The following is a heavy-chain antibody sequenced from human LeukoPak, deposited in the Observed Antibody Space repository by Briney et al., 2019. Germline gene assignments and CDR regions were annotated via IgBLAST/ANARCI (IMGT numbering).Heavy chain of an antibody. D-gene: IGHD3-22*01. CDR1: GFTFSSYS. CDR3: ARYYYDSSGYYYPFDY. CDR2: ISSSSSYI. J-gene: IGHJ4*02. Sequence: GGSLRLSCAASGFTFSSYSMDWVRQAPGKGLEWVSSISSSSSYIYYADSVKGRFTISGDNAKNSLYLQMNSLRAEDTAVYYCARYYYDSSGYYYPFDYWGQGTLVTVSS. V-gene: IGHV3-21*01.